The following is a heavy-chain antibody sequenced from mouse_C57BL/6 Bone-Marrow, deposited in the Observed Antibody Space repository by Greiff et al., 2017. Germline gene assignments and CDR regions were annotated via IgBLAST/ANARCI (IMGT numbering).Heavy chain of an antibody. V-gene: IGHV5-17*01. Sequence: EVQLMESGGGLVKPGGSLKLSCAASGFTFSDYGMHWVRQAPEKGLEWVAYISSGSSTIYYADTVKGRFTISRDNAKNTLFLQMTSLRSDDTAMYYCARTYPACFAYWGQGTLVTVSA. CDR3: ARTYPACFAY. CDR1: GFTFSDYG. J-gene: IGHJ3*01. CDR2: ISSGSSTI.